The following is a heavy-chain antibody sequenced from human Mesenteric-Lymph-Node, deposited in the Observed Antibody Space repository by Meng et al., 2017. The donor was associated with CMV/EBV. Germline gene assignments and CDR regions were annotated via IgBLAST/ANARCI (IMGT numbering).Heavy chain of an antibody. Sequence: SETLSLTCTVSGGSISSSYWSWIRQPPGKGLEWIAYLYYGGSTNYNPSLKSRVTTSIDTSKNQFSLKLTYATAADTAVYYCARGDGNSPDHSDYWGQGTLVTVSS. CDR1: GGSISSSY. V-gene: IGHV4-59*01. J-gene: IGHJ4*02. D-gene: IGHD5-24*01. CDR3: ARGDGNSPDHSDY. CDR2: LYYGGST.